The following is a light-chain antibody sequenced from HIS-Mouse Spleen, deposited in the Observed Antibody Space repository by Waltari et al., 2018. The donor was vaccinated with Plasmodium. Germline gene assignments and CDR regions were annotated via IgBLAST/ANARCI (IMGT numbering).Light chain of an antibody. CDR1: QSVRSN. CDR3: QQYNNWSFT. CDR2: GAS. Sequence: EIVMTQSPATLSVSPGERAHLSCRARQSVRSNLAWYQQKPGQAPRLLIYGASTRATGIPARFSGSGSGTEFTLTISSLQSEDFAVYYCQQYNNWSFTFGPGTKVDIK. J-gene: IGKJ3*01. V-gene: IGKV3-15*01.